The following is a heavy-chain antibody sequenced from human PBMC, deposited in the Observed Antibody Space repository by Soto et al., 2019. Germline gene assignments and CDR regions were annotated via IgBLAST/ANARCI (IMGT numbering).Heavy chain of an antibody. CDR3: ARVGLRLGDYYDY. V-gene: IGHV4-31*03. Sequence: QVQLHESGPGLVKPSQTLSLTCTVSGGSISSGGYYWSWIRQHPGKGLEWIGYIYYSGSTHYTPPLKSRGAISVDTSKNQFSLRLSSVTAADTAVYYCARVGLRLGDYYDYWGQGTLVTVSS. D-gene: IGHD3-16*01. CDR2: IYYSGST. J-gene: IGHJ4*02. CDR1: GGSISSGGYY.